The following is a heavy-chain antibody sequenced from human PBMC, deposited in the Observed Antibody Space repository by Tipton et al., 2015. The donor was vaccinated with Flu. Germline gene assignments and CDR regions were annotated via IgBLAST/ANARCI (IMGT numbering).Heavy chain of an antibody. V-gene: IGHV4-61*02. Sequence: TLSLTCSVSGDSIGSDYYYSWIRRPAGKGLEWIGRIYKSGSTNYNPSLESRVTISVDTSKNQLSLQLSSVTAADTAVYYCTSSTLWGNYRYDYYYYGVDFWGPGTTVTV. CDR1: GDSIGSDYY. CDR2: IYKSGST. J-gene: IGHJ6*02. D-gene: IGHD3-16*02. CDR3: TSSTLWGNYRYDYYYYGVDF.